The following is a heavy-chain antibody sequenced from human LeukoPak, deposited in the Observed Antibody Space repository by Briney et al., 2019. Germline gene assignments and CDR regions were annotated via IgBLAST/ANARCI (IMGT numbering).Heavy chain of an antibody. CDR2: INHNGNVN. CDR3: ASDYVWGRDNDY. D-gene: IGHD3-16*01. V-gene: IGHV3-7*03. Sequence: GGSLRLSCAASGFTFSSYWMNWARQAPGKGLEWVASINHNGNVNYYVDSVKGRFTISRDNAKNSLYLQMNSLRAEDTAAYYCASDYVWGRDNDYWGQGTLVTVSS. CDR1: GFTFSSYW. J-gene: IGHJ4*02.